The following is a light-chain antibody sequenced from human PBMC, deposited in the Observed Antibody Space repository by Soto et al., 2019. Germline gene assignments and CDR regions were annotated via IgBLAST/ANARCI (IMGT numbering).Light chain of an antibody. V-gene: IGKV3-20*01. CDR1: QSISRN. CDR2: RAS. Sequence: IGLKKSPATLSVYQGPRATLSCRASQSISRNLAWYQQKPGQTPTLPMYRASTRPTGIPARFSGSGSGTDFTLTIRRLEPEDFAVYYCQQYGSSPLWTFGQGTKVDIK. CDR3: QQYGSSPLWT. J-gene: IGKJ1*01.